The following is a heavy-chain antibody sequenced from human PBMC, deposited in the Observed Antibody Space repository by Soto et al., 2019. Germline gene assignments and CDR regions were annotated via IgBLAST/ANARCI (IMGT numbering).Heavy chain of an antibody. V-gene: IGHV4-39*01. J-gene: IGHJ4*02. CDR1: GGSVSSSSYY. CDR2: VYYSGST. Sequence: PSQTLPLTCTVSGGSVSSSSYYWGWVRQPPGKGLEWIGSVYYSGSTYYNPSLESRVTISVDKSKNQFSLKLMSLSAADTAVYYCARLEGLATISYYFDYWGQGALVTVSS. D-gene: IGHD3-9*01. CDR3: ARLEGLATISYYFDY.